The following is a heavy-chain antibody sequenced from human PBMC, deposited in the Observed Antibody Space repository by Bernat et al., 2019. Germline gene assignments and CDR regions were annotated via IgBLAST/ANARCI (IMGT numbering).Heavy chain of an antibody. V-gene: IGHV3-30*10. J-gene: IGHJ4*02. Sequence: QLQLVESGGGVVQPGRSLRLSCAASGFSFSSKVMHWVRQAPGKGLEWVALISYDGSKYYTDSVKGRFTISRDNSKNTLYLQMDSLRAEDTAVYFCARDEGTIVAVLNSYFDDWGQGTLVTVSS. D-gene: IGHD1-1*01. CDR2: ISYDGSK. CDR1: GFSFSSKV. CDR3: ARDEGTIVAVLNSYFDD.